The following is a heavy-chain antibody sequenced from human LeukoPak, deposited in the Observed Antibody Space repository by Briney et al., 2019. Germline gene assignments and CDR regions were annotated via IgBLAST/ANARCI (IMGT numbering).Heavy chain of an antibody. D-gene: IGHD6-6*01. V-gene: IGHV3-64D*09. J-gene: IGHJ4*02. Sequence: GGSLRLSCSASGFTFGSYAMHWVRQAPGKGLEYVSAISSNGGSTYYADSVKGRFTISRDNSKNTLYLQMSSLRAEDTAVYYCVKSGKKSIAARPGDYWGQGTLVTVSS. CDR1: GFTFGSYA. CDR2: ISSNGGST. CDR3: VKSGKKSIAARPGDY.